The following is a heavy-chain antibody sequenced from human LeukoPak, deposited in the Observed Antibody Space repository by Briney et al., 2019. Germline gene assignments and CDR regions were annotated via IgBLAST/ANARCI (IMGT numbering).Heavy chain of an antibody. V-gene: IGHV3-53*01. D-gene: IGHD6-6*01. CDR2: IYSGGST. CDR3: AKEEQQFDYFDY. Sequence: GGSLRLSCSVSGFTVSSSNMNWVRQAPGKGLEWISVIYSGGSTHYADSVKGRFTISRDNSKNTLFLQMNSLRAEDTAVYYCAKEEQQFDYFDYWGQGTLVTVSS. J-gene: IGHJ4*02. CDR1: GFTVSSSN.